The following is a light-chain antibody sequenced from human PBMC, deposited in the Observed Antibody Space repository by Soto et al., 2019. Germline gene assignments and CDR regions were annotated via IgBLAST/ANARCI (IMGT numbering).Light chain of an antibody. J-gene: IGKJ1*01. CDR1: QSLLHTSGDNY. CDR3: MQAQQIPRT. V-gene: IGKV2-28*01. CDR2: LGS. Sequence: EIVMTHSPLSLSVTPGEPDSISCRPSQSLLHTSGDNYLDWYLQRPGQSPQLLIYLGSKRASGVPDRFSGSGSGTRFTLRISRVEAEDVGFYYCMQAQQIPRTFGQGTQLDIK.